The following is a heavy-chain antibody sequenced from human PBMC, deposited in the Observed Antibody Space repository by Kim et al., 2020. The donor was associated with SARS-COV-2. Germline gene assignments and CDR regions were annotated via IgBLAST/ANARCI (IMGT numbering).Heavy chain of an antibody. V-gene: IGHV3-7*01. Sequence: GGSLRLSCAASGFTFSTSSMHWVRQAPGKGLEWVATINEDGSEENFMASVKGRFTMSRDNAQNSVLLQMNGLTGEETAIYYCTSDVGTTFDYWGQGTLV. J-gene: IGHJ4*02. CDR3: TSDVGTTFDY. CDR1: GFTFSTSS. D-gene: IGHD1-26*01. CDR2: INEDGSEE.